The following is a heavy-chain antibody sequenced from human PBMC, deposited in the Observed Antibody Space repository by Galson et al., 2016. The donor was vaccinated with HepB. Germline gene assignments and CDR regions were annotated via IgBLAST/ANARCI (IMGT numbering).Heavy chain of an antibody. Sequence: VSGGSISSGDYYGGWIRQPPGKGLEWIGNIYYSGTTYYNPSLKSRVTISVDTSKNQFSLKLSSVTAADTAVYYCARHGSRVVSGYYYDPYFHYWGQGTLVTVSS. CDR2: IYYSGTT. D-gene: IGHD3-22*01. J-gene: IGHJ4*02. V-gene: IGHV4-39*01. CDR3: ARHGSRVVSGYYYDPYFHY. CDR1: GGSISSGDYY.